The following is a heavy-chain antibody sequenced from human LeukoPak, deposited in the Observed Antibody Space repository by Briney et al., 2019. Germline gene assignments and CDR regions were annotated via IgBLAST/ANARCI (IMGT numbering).Heavy chain of an antibody. V-gene: IGHV4-39*01. D-gene: IGHD6-19*01. J-gene: IGHJ4*02. CDR3: ASGSGFRTAAFDY. CDR2: IYYSGST. CDR1: GGSISSSSYY. Sequence: SETLSLTCTVSGGSISSSSYYWGWIRQPPGKGLEWIGSIYYSGSTYYNPSLKSRVTTSVDTSKNQFSLKLSSVTAADTAVYYCASGSGFRTAAFDYWGQGTLVTVSS.